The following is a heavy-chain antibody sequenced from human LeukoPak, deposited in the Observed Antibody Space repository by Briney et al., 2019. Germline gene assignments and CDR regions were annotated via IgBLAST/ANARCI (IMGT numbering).Heavy chain of an antibody. D-gene: IGHD3-10*01. CDR1: GGTFSSYA. J-gene: IGHJ4*02. Sequence: SVKVSCKASGGTFSSYAISWVRQAPGQGLEWMGGIVAVFGTAKYAQKLQGRVTITADESTSTAYMELSSLRSEDTAVYYCAGGVWFGGYFDYWGQGTLVTVSS. CDR2: IVAVFGTA. CDR3: AGGVWFGGYFDY. V-gene: IGHV1-69*13.